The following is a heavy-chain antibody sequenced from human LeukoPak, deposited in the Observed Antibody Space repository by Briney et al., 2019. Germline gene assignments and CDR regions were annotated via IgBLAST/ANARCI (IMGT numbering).Heavy chain of an antibody. CDR3: ARDPNGDYIGAFDF. D-gene: IGHD4-17*01. CDR2: IRSGGSA. J-gene: IGHJ3*01. Sequence: GGSLRLSCAASGFTFSNYAMIWVRQAPGQGLEWVSAIRSGGSAKYADPVKARFTISRDNSKNTLYLQMNSLRAEDTALYFCARDPNGDYIGAFDFLGQGTVVTVST. V-gene: IGHV3-23*01. CDR1: GFTFSNYA.